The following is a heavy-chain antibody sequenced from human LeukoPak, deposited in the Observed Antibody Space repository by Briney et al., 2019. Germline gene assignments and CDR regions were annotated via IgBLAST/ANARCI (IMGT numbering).Heavy chain of an antibody. CDR2: IYYSGTT. D-gene: IGHD6-19*01. CDR3: ARLRYSGGQDY. Sequence: KPSETLSLTCTVSGGSISTYYWSWIRQPPGKGLEWIGYIYYSGTTNYNPSLKSRVTISVDTSKNQFSLKLSSVTAADTAVYYCARLRYSGGQDYWGQGTLVTVSS. CDR1: GGSISTYY. J-gene: IGHJ4*02. V-gene: IGHV4-59*01.